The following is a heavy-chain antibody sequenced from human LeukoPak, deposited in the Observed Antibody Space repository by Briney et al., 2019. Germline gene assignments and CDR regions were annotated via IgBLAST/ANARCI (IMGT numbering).Heavy chain of an antibody. J-gene: IGHJ4*02. D-gene: IGHD1-26*01. Sequence: GGSLRLSCAASGFTFTTNWMTWVRQAPGKGLEWVATINQDGSEKYYVDSVKGRFTISRDNAKNSLFLQMNSLRAEDTAVYYCARDLGAMDYWGQGTLVTVSS. CDR2: INQDGSEK. CDR3: ARDLGAMDY. V-gene: IGHV3-7*01. CDR1: GFTFTTNW.